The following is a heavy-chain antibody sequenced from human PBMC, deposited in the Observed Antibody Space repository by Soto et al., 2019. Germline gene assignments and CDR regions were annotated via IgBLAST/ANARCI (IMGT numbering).Heavy chain of an antibody. V-gene: IGHV3-30*18. CDR2: VSSDGNNK. Sequence: GGSRRSSGAASGFRFNNYGMHWVRQAPGKGLEWVAFVSSDGNNKYYADSVKGRFTISRDNSKSTMFLQVDSLRVDDAAIYYCAKDRVIQLLPIWPDPWGQGTLVTVSS. D-gene: IGHD2-2*01. CDR3: AKDRVIQLLPIWPDP. CDR1: GFRFNNYG. J-gene: IGHJ5*02.